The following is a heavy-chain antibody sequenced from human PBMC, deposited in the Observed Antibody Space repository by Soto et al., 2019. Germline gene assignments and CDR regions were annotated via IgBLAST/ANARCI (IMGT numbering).Heavy chain of an antibody. V-gene: IGHV3-15*07. Sequence: GGSLRLSCAASGFTFSNAWMNWVRQAPGKGLEWAGRIKSKTDGGTTDYAAPVKGRFTISRDDSKNTLYLQMNSLKTEDTAVYYCTTDEPAAIGYYYGMDVWGQGTTVTVSS. CDR3: TTDEPAAIGYYYGMDV. J-gene: IGHJ6*02. CDR2: IKSKTDGGTT. CDR1: GFTFSNAW. D-gene: IGHD2-2*01.